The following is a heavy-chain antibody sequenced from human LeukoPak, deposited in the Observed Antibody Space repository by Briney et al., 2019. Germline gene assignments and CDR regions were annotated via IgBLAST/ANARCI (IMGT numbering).Heavy chain of an antibody. CDR1: GYTFTSYG. Sequence: ASVNLSCKASGYTFTSYGSTWNRQAPGQAPERMGWISAYSCYRSYAQHLQGRVTMTTDTSTNSAYMGLRSLRSEDTAVYYCARQGVAHPPTAYYYDYYMDGSGKGTSVTASS. V-gene: IGHV1-18*04. J-gene: IGHJ6*03. CDR2: ISAYSCYR. CDR3: ARQGVAHPPTAYYYDYYMDG. D-gene: IGHD1-14*01.